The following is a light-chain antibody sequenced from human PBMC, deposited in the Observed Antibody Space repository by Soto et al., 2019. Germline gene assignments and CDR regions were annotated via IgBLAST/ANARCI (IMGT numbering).Light chain of an antibody. CDR2: GAS. CDR1: QSISTY. Sequence: DIQMTQSPSFLSASVGDRVTITCRASQSISTYLNWYQQKPGKAPDLLIYGASSLQSAVPTRFSGSGSETHFTLTISRLQPEDFATYYCQQSSKFPLTFGGGKKVEIK. J-gene: IGKJ4*01. CDR3: QQSSKFPLT. V-gene: IGKV1-39*01.